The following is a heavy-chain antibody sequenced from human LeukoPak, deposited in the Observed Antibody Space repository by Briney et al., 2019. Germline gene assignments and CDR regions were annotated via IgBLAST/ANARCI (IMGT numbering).Heavy chain of an antibody. D-gene: IGHD5-18*01. Sequence: LSGGSLRLSCAASGFTVSNKYMTWVRQAPGKGLEWVSLIYSDGRTYYADSVKGRFTISRDNSKNTLYLQMNSLRAEDTAVYYCAKHALLMVSLSYYMDVWGKGTTVTVSS. J-gene: IGHJ6*03. CDR1: GFTVSNKY. V-gene: IGHV3-53*05. CDR2: IYSDGRT. CDR3: AKHALLMVSLSYYMDV.